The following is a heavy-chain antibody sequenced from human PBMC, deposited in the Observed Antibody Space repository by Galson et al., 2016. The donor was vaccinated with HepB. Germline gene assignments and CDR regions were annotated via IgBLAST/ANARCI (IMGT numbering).Heavy chain of an antibody. Sequence: SETLSLTCTVSGGSISSHPYYWGWVRQSPGKALEWIGSIQYSGNTYYNPALSSRVTIFIDTSKNQISLTLTSVTAADTALYSCARNFVRGVNPGFAIWGRGTMVTVSS. CDR3: ARNFVRGVNPGFAI. V-gene: IGHV4-39*01. CDR1: GGSISSHPYY. J-gene: IGHJ3*02. D-gene: IGHD3-10*01. CDR2: IQYSGNT.